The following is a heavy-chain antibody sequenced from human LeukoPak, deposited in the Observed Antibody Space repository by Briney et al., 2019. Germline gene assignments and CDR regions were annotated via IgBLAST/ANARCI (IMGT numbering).Heavy chain of an antibody. CDR1: GGSISSSSYY. CDR3: ARVSWFPGTSYYYMDV. CDR2: VYDSGTT. J-gene: IGHJ6*03. D-gene: IGHD1-1*01. Sequence: KPSETLSLTCTVSGGSISSSSYYWGWIRQPPGKGLEWFGYVYDSGTTNYNPSLKSRVTISVDTSKNQFSLKLSSVTAADTAVYYCARVSWFPGTSYYYMDVWGKGTTVTVSS. V-gene: IGHV4-61*05.